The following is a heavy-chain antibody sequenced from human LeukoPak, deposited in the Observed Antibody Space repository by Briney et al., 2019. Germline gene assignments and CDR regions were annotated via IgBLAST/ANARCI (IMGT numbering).Heavy chain of an antibody. J-gene: IGHJ4*02. V-gene: IGHV4-4*02. CDR3: ARHPKSGYSGYESNY. CDR1: GGSISSNNW. Sequence: SETLSLTCAVSGGSISSNNWWIWVRQSPEKGLEWIGEIYHDGSTNYNPSLKSRVTISMDKSKNQLSLKLNFVTAADTAVYYCARHPKSGYSGYESNYWGQGTLVTVSS. CDR2: IYHDGST. D-gene: IGHD5-12*01.